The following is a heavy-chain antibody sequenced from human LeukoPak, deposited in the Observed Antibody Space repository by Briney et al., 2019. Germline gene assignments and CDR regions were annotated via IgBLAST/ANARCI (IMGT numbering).Heavy chain of an antibody. V-gene: IGHV4-59*01. CDR2: IYYSGST. CDR3: AREFGSGSHYGMDV. CDR1: GGSISSYY. J-gene: IGHJ6*02. Sequence: PSETLSLTCTVSGGSISSYYWSWIRQPPGKGLEWIGYIYYSGSTNYNPSLKSRVTISVDTSKNQFSLKLSSVTAADTAVYYCAREFGSGSHYGMDVWGQGTAVTVSS. D-gene: IGHD3-10*01.